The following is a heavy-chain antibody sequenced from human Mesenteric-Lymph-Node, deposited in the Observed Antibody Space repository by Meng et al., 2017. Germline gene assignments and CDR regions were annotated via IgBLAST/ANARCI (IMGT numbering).Heavy chain of an antibody. D-gene: IGHD3-10*01. V-gene: IGHV1-8*01. CDR2: MSPNTGNT. CDR1: GYTFTTYN. J-gene: IGHJ4*02. CDR3: ARDPEFAY. Sequence: QLQIVKSWAEGKKPGAAVKVSCKASGYTFTTYNSNWVRQATGQGLEWMGWMSPNTGNTGYAQKFQGRVTMTSDTSMSTAYMELSALSSEDTAVYYCARDPEFAYWGQGTLVTVSS.